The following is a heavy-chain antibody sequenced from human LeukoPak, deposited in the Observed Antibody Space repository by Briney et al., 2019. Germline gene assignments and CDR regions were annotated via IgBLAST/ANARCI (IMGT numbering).Heavy chain of an antibody. Sequence: GASVKVSCKASGYTFTGYCMHWVRQAPGQGLEWMGWINPNSGGTNYAQKFQGRVTMTRDTSISTAYMELSRLRSDDTAVYYCARGAYYYDSSVPSVYWGQGTPGHRLL. CDR1: GYTFTGYC. CDR3: ARGAYYYDSSVPSVY. V-gene: IGHV1-2*02. CDR2: INPNSGGT. D-gene: IGHD3-22*01. J-gene: IGHJ4*02.